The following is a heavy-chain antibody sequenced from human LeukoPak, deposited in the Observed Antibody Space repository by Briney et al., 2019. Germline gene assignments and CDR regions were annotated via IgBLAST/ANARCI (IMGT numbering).Heavy chain of an antibody. Sequence: SETLSLTCAVYGGSFSGYYWSWIRQPPGKGLEWIGEINHSGSTNYNPSLKSRVTTSVDTSKNQFSLKLSSVTAADTAVYYCAQDNGYNYFDYWGQGTLVTVSS. CDR2: INHSGST. D-gene: IGHD5-24*01. CDR1: GGSFSGYY. CDR3: AQDNGYNYFDY. J-gene: IGHJ4*02. V-gene: IGHV4-34*01.